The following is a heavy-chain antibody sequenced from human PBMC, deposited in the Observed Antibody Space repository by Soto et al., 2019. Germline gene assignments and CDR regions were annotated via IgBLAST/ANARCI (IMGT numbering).Heavy chain of an antibody. D-gene: IGHD3-3*01. V-gene: IGHV1-3*01. J-gene: IGHJ6*02. CDR1: GYTFTRYT. CDR2: INPDNGNT. Sequence: ASVKVSCKASGYTFTRYTMNWVRQAPGQRLEWMGWINPDNGNTKSSQKFQDRVIITRDTSTSTAYMELSSLRSEDTAVYYCARDRPVSLEWLPDYYYYGMDVWGQGTTVTSP. CDR3: ARDRPVSLEWLPDYYYYGMDV.